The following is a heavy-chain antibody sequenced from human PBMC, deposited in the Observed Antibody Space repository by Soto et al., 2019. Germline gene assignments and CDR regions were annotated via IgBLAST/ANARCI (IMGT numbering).Heavy chain of an antibody. CDR1: GGSISSYY. Sequence: QVQLQESGPGLVKPSETLSLTCTVSGGSISSYYWSWIRQPPGKGLEWIGYIYYSGSTNYNPARTSRRTTPRHPSKHQISLRLSSVTAADTAMYYCARRYSGTEDDNWFDPWGQGTLVTVSS. V-gene: IGHV4-59*08. D-gene: IGHD1-26*01. J-gene: IGHJ5*02. CDR2: IYYSGST. CDR3: ARRYSGTEDDNWFDP.